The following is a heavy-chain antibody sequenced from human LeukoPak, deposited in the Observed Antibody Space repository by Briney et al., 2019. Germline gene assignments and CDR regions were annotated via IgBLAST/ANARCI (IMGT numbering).Heavy chain of an antibody. CDR2: ISAYNGNT. CDR3: ARDEHQRYNWNDGTAFDI. V-gene: IGHV1-18*01. D-gene: IGHD1-20*01. CDR1: GYTFTSYG. J-gene: IGHJ3*02. Sequence: ASVKVSCKASGYTFTSYGISWVRQAPGQGLEWMGWISAYNGNTNYAQKLQGRVTMTTDTSTSTAYMELRSLRSDGTAVYYCARDEHQRYNWNDGTAFDIWGQGTMVTVSS.